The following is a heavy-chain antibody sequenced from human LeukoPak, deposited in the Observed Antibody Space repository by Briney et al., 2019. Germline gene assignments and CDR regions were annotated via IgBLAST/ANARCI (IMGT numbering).Heavy chain of an antibody. CDR2: IYPGDSDT. J-gene: IGHJ1*01. D-gene: IGHD6-13*01. CDR1: GYSFTSYW. Sequence: GESLKISCKGSGYSFTSYWIGWVRQMPGKGLEWMGIIYPGDSDTRYSPSFQGQVTISADKSISTAYLQWSSLKASDTAMYYCARHPYSSSWYGYFQHWGQGTLVTVSS. V-gene: IGHV5-51*01. CDR3: ARHPYSSSWYGYFQH.